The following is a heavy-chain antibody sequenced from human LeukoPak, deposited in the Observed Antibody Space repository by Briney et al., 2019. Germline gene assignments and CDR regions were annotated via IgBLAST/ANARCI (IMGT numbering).Heavy chain of an antibody. Sequence: PGGSLRLSCAASGLTFSKYWMHWVRQAPGKGLVWVSHINSDGSSTAYADSVKGRFTISRDNAKNTLYQQMNSLRADDTAVYYCASGSYYNDYWGQGTLVTVSS. D-gene: IGHD1-26*01. CDR1: GLTFSKYW. J-gene: IGHJ4*02. V-gene: IGHV3-74*01. CDR2: INSDGSST. CDR3: ASGSYYNDY.